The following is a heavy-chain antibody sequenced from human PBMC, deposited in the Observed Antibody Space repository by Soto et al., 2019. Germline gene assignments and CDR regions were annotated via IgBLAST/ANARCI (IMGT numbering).Heavy chain of an antibody. CDR2: ISYDGSNK. CDR1: GFTFSDFA. Sequence: GGSLRLSCAASGFTFSDFAMHWVRQAPGKGLEWVAVISYDGSNKYYADSVKGRFTISRDNSKNTLYLQMNSLRAEDTAVYYCARDNHSWFDPWGQGTLVTVSS. J-gene: IGHJ5*02. V-gene: IGHV3-30-3*01. CDR3: ARDNHSWFDP.